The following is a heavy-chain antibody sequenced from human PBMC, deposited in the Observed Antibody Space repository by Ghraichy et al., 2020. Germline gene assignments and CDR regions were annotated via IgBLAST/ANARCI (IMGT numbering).Heavy chain of an antibody. D-gene: IGHD3/OR15-3a*01. Sequence: GESLNISCKTSGFIFTDYWIGWVRQMPGKGLEWMGIIYPGDSDTRYSPSFRGQVTISADRSTSTSYLQWSSLKASDTAIYYCGRLGNWTDGYIDYWGQGTLVSVSS. CDR3: GRLGNWTDGYIDY. J-gene: IGHJ4*02. V-gene: IGHV5-51*01. CDR1: GFIFTDYW. CDR2: IYPGDSDT.